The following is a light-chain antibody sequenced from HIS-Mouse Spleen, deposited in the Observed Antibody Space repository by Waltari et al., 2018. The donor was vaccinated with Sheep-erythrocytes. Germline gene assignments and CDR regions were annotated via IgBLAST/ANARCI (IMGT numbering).Light chain of an antibody. V-gene: IGLV2-14*01. J-gene: IGLJ1*01. CDR1: SSDVGGYNY. CDR2: EVS. CDR3: CSYAGSYNHV. Sequence: QSALTQPASVSGSPGQSITLSCTGTSSDVGGYNYVSWYQQHPGKAPKLMIYEVSNRPSGVSNRFSGSKSGNTASLTISGLQAEDEADYYCCSYAGSYNHVFATGTKVTVL.